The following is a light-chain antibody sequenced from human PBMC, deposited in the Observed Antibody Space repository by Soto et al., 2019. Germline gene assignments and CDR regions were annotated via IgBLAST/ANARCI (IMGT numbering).Light chain of an antibody. V-gene: IGLV2-14*01. CDR3: SSYTSGSTIFV. CDR2: EVS. CDR1: SSDVGCYNY. Sequence: QSVLTQPASVSGSPGQSITISCTGTSSDVGCYNYVSWYQQHPGRAPKLMIYEVSNRPSGVSNRFSGSKSGNTASLTISGLQAEDEADYYCSSYTSGSTIFVFGTGTKVNVL. J-gene: IGLJ1*01.